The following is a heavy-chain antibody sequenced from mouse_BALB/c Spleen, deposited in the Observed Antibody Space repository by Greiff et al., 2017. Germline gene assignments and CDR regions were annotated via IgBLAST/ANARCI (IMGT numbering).Heavy chain of an antibody. D-gene: IGHD2-4*01. CDR2: IDPANGNT. CDR1: GFNIKDTY. CDR3: ASSTMITTFAY. J-gene: IGHJ3*01. Sequence: EVKLVESGAELVKPGASVKLSCTASGFNIKDTYMHWVKQRPEQGLEWIGRIDPANGNTKYDPKFQGKATITADTSSNTAYLQLSSLTSEDTAVYYCASSTMITTFAYWGQGTLVTVSA. V-gene: IGHV14-3*02.